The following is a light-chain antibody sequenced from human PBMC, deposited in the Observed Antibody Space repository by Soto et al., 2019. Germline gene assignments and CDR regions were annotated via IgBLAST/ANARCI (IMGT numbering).Light chain of an antibody. CDR1: NIGGKS. Sequence: SYELTQPPSVSVAPGQTAKITCGGNNIGGKSVQWYQQKTGQAPVLVVYDVADRPSGIPERFSGSNSGNTATLTISRVEAGDEADYYCQVWDSNSDHYVFGTGTKVTVL. CDR3: QVWDSNSDHYV. CDR2: DVA. V-gene: IGLV3-21*02. J-gene: IGLJ1*01.